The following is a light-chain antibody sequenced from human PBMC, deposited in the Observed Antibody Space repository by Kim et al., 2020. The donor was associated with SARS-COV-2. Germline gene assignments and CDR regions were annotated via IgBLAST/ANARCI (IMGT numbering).Light chain of an antibody. CDR1: QNISNT. Sequence: EILMTQSPATLSVSPGERATLSCRASQNISNTLAWYQQKPGQAPRLLIYGASSRATGIPDRFSGSGSGTDFTLTISRLEPEDCAVYYCQQYENSPWTFGQGTKVDIK. CDR2: GAS. V-gene: IGKV3-20*01. CDR3: QQYENSPWT. J-gene: IGKJ1*01.